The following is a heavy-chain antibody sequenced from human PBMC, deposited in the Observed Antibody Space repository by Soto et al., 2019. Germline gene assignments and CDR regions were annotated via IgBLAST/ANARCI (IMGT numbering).Heavy chain of an antibody. CDR2: VNGDGTLT. Sequence: EVPLVESGGDLVQPGGSLRLSCAASGFSFSSFWMHWVRQAPGKGPVWVSNVNGDGTLTNYADSVKGRFTVSRDNARNTVYLQMNSLRDEDTALYYCARDAISGCFDPWGQGTLVTVSS. CDR1: GFSFSSFW. CDR3: ARDAISGCFDP. J-gene: IGHJ5*02. D-gene: IGHD6-19*01. V-gene: IGHV3-74*01.